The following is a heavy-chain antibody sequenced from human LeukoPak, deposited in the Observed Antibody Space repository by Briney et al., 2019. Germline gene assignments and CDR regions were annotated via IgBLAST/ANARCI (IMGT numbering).Heavy chain of an antibody. D-gene: IGHD3-22*01. CDR1: GFTFSSYE. Sequence: GGSLRLSCVASGFTFSSYEMNWVRQAPGKGLEWLSYITSSDSTTHYADSVKGRFTISRDNAKNSLYLQMNSLRAEDTAVYYRAREGYYDSSGYLDAFDIWGQGTMVTVSS. CDR2: ITSSDSTT. CDR3: AREGYYDSSGYLDAFDI. J-gene: IGHJ3*02. V-gene: IGHV3-48*03.